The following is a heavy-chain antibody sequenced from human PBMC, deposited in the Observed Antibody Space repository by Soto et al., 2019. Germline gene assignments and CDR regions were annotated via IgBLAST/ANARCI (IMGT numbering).Heavy chain of an antibody. CDR1: GFTFRSHS. CDR2: ISTSSSFI. J-gene: IGHJ6*02. V-gene: IGHV3-21*01. D-gene: IGHD1-7*01. Sequence: GGSLRLSCEGSGFTFRSHSMNWVRQAPGRGLEWVASISTSSSFIYYGDSVRGRFSISRDNAKNSLDLQMDSLRVEDTAVYYCPRETKALPKGTRIPRRFHGMDVWGQGIKVTDS. CDR3: PRETKALPKGTRIPRRFHGMDV.